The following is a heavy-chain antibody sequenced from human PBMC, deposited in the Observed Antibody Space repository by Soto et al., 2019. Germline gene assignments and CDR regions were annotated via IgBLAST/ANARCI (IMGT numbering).Heavy chain of an antibody. J-gene: IGHJ4*02. CDR3: ANYDSSGYYPVFDY. CDR2: ISGSGGST. CDR1: GFTFSSYA. D-gene: IGHD3-22*01. Sequence: HPGGSLRLSCAASGFTFSSYAMSWVRQAPGKGLEWVSAISGSGGSTYYADSVKGRFTISRDNSKNTLYLQMNSLRAEDTAVYYCANYDSSGYYPVFDYWGQGTLVTVSS. V-gene: IGHV3-23*01.